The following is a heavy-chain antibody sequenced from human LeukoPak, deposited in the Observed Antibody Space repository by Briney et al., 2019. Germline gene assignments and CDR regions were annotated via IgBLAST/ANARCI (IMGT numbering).Heavy chain of an antibody. J-gene: IGHJ5*02. D-gene: IGHD6-13*01. CDR2: FYASGTT. V-gene: IGHV4-4*07. CDR3: AKDSSTWGNLAGHFDP. Sequence: SETLSLICTVSGGSIVSHYWNWIRQPAGRGLEWIGRFYASGTTNTSPSLKSRVTMSVDTSKNQFSLKLSSVTAADTAVYYCAKDSSTWGNLAGHFDPWGQGTLVTVSS. CDR1: GGSIVSHY.